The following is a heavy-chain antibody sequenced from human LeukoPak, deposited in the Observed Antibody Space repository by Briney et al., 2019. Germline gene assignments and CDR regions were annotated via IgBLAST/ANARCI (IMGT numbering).Heavy chain of an antibody. CDR3: AAEATSDY. Sequence: GGSLRLSCAASGFTFDDYAMHWVRQAPGKGLEWVSGISWNSGSIGYADSVKGRFTISRDNAKNSLYLQMNSLRAEDTAVYYCAAEATSDYWGQGTLVTVSS. V-gene: IGHV3-9*01. CDR2: ISWNSGSI. J-gene: IGHJ4*02. CDR1: GFTFDDYA.